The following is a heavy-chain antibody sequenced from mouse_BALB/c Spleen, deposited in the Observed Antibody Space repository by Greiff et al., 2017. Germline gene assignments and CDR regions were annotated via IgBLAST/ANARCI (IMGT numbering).Heavy chain of an antibody. CDR1: GFTFSSYA. V-gene: IGHV5-9-3*01. CDR2: ISSGGSYT. D-gene: IGHD2-2*01. CDR3: ARRLPFDY. J-gene: IGHJ2*01. Sequence: DVKLQESGGGLVKPGGSLKLSCAASGFTFSSYAMSWVRQTPEKRLEWVATISSGGSYTYYPDSVKGRFTISRDNAKNTLYLQMSSLRSEDTAMYYCARRLPFDYWGQGTTLTVSS.